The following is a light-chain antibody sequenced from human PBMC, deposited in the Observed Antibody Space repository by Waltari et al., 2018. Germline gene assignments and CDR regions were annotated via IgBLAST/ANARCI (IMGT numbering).Light chain of an antibody. Sequence: QSALTQPASMSGSPGQSITISCTGTARDIGALNYVSWYQQLPGNSPRLLIFEVNTRPPGISFRFSGSKSANTASLTISGLQADDEADYYCSSYTLSSTLVFGGGTRLTVL. V-gene: IGLV2-14*01. CDR1: ARDIGALNY. CDR2: EVN. J-gene: IGLJ2*01. CDR3: SSYTLSSTLV.